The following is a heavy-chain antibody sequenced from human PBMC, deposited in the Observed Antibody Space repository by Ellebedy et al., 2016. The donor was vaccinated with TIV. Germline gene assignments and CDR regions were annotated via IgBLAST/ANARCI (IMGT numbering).Heavy chain of an antibody. CDR3: ARVSSMVSGFDF. CDR2: INPNSGGT. J-gene: IGHJ4*02. D-gene: IGHD3-10*01. Sequence: ASVKVSXKASGYTFSDYYIHWVRQAPGQGLEWMGWINPNSGGTNYAQQFQGRVTMTRDTSISTAYMELRRLRSGDTAVYYCARVSSMVSGFDFWGQGNLVTVSS. V-gene: IGHV1-2*02. CDR1: GYTFSDYY.